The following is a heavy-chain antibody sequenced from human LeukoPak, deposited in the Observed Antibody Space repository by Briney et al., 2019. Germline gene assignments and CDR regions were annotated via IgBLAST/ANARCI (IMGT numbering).Heavy chain of an antibody. CDR3: ARDGALDV. V-gene: IGHV1-2*02. J-gene: IGHJ6*02. Sequence: AASVKVSCKASGYTFTGYYMHWVRQAPGQGLEWMGWINPDSGDTSCAQKFQGRVTLTRDTSISSAYMELSGLISDDTAVYYCARDGALDVWGQGTTVTVS. D-gene: IGHD3-10*01. CDR2: INPDSGDT. CDR1: GYTFTGYY.